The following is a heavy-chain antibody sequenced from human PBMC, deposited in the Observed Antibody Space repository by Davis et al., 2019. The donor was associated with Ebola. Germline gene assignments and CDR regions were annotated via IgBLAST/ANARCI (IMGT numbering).Heavy chain of an antibody. Sequence: SVKVSCKASGGTFSSYAISWVRQAPGQGLEWMGGIIPIFGTANYAQKFQGRVTITRDTSASTAYMELSSLRSEDTAMYYCARGGRIVVVVAATRGGPFDPWGQGTLVTVSS. V-gene: IGHV1-69*05. CDR2: IIPIFGTA. CDR3: ARGGRIVVVVAATRGGPFDP. J-gene: IGHJ5*02. D-gene: IGHD2-15*01. CDR1: GGTFSSYA.